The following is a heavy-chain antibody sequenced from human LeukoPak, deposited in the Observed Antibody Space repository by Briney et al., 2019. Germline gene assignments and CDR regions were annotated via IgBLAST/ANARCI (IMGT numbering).Heavy chain of an antibody. J-gene: IGHJ6*02. CDR3: ASFDFQAGGYYYGMDV. CDR1: GGSISSYY. D-gene: IGHD3-3*01. CDR2: IYYSGST. V-gene: IGHV4-59*01. Sequence: SETLSLTCTVSGGSISSYYWSWIRQPLGKGLEWIGYIYYSGSTNYNPSLKSRVTISVDTSKNQFSLKLSSVTAADTAVYYCASFDFQAGGYYYGMDVWGQGTTVTVSS.